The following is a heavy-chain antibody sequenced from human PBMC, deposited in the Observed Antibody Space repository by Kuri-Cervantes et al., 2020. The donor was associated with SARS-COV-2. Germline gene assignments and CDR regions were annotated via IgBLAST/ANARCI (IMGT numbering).Heavy chain of an antibody. CDR1: GFTFSGYT. CDR3: ARDNGPNNYSSYEDYFDY. V-gene: IGHV3-21*01. J-gene: IGHJ4*02. D-gene: IGHD4-11*01. CDR2: ISGSGSYM. Sequence: GESLKISCVATGFTFSGYTTNWVRQAPGKALQWVSSISGSGSYMYYADSVKGRFTVSRDSAKNSLYLQMNSLRAEDTAVYYCARDNGPNNYSSYEDYFDYWGQGTLVTVSS.